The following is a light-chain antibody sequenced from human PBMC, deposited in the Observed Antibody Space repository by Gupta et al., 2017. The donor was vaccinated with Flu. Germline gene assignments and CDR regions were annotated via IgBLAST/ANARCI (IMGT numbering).Light chain of an antibody. CDR1: SSDVGGYDS. V-gene: IGLV2-14*01. Sequence: QPALTPPASVSGSPGQSITISCTGTSSDVGGYDSVSWYQHHPGKAPKLIIYEVTNRPSGVSTRFSGSKTGNTASLTISGLQAGDEADYYCSSYTSSTTLVFGGGTKVTVL. CDR3: SSYTSSTTLV. CDR2: EVT. J-gene: IGLJ2*01.